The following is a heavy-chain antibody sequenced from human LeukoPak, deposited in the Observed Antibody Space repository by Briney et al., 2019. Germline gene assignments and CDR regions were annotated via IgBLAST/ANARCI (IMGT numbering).Heavy chain of an antibody. V-gene: IGHV3-30*03. CDR2: ISYDGSNK. D-gene: IGHD1-26*01. J-gene: IGHJ4*02. CDR1: GFTFSSYG. Sequence: GGSLRLSCAASGFTFSSYGMHWVRQAPGKGLEWVAVISYDGSNKFYADSVKGRFTISRDNSKNTLYMQMNSLRAEDTAVYYCARGFYSGSYYVWDYWGQGTLVTVSS. CDR3: ARGFYSGSYYVWDY.